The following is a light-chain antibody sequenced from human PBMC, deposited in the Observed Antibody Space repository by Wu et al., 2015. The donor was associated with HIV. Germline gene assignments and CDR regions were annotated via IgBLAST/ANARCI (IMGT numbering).Light chain of an antibody. CDR3: QRYNNYLYT. CDR1: QSVGSN. Sequence: EILLTQSPATLSVSPGERATLSCRASQSVGSNLAWYQQKPGQAPRLLIYGASTRATGVPDRFSGSGSGTEFTLTVSSLQSEDFAVYYCQRYNNYLYTFGQGTRVEIK. V-gene: IGKV3-15*01. J-gene: IGKJ2*01. CDR2: GAS.